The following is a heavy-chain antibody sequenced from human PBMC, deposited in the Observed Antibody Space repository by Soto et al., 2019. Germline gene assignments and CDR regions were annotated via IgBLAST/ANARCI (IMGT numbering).Heavy chain of an antibody. CDR1: GFTFSSYS. J-gene: IGHJ6*02. D-gene: IGHD3-3*01. Sequence: GSLRLSCAASGFTFSSYSMSWVRQSPGKGLEWVGSIYYVGRTYYNPSLKSRFTISVDTSKNQFSLRLSSVTAADTAVYYCAETAISYNDFWIGYYDRYGYSYGMAVWGPGTTVTVSS. CDR3: AETAISYNDFWIGYYDRYGYSYGMAV. V-gene: IGHV4-59*05. CDR2: IYYVGRT.